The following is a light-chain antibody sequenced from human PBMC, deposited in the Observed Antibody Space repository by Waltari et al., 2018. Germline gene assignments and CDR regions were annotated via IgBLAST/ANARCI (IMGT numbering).Light chain of an antibody. CDR2: EVS. CDR1: SRDVGRFHY. J-gene: IGLJ2*01. CDR3: SSYAGSNNVV. Sequence: QSALTQPPSASGSPGQSVPITCTGTSRDVGRFHYVSWYQQHPGKAPKLMIYEVSKRPSGVPARLSGSKSGNTASLTVSGLQAEDEADYYCSSYAGSNNVVFGGGTKLTVL. V-gene: IGLV2-8*01.